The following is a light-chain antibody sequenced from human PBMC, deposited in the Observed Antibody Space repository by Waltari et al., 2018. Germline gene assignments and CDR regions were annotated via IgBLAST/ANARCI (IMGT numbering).Light chain of an antibody. CDR2: GAS. CDR3: QQYSNYPWT. J-gene: IGKJ1*01. V-gene: IGKV1-5*01. Sequence: DIQMTQSPSTLSAFVGDRVTITCRARQSITSWLAWYQQRPGKAPTLLIYGASNLQSGVPSRFSGSGSGTEFTLTISSLQPDDFATYYCQQYSNYPWTFGQGTNVEIK. CDR1: QSITSW.